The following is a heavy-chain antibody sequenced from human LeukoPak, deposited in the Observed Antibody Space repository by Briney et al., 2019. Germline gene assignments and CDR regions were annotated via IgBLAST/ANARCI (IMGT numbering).Heavy chain of an antibody. D-gene: IGHD3-10*01. Sequence: GETLRISCKGSGYSFTSYWISWVRQMPGKGLEWMGRIDPSDSYTNYSPSFQGHVTISADKSISTAYLQWSGLKASDTAMYYCASLWFGELSSYYFDYWGQGTLVTVSS. CDR2: IDPSDSYT. CDR1: GYSFTSYW. V-gene: IGHV5-10-1*01. J-gene: IGHJ4*02. CDR3: ASLWFGELSSYYFDY.